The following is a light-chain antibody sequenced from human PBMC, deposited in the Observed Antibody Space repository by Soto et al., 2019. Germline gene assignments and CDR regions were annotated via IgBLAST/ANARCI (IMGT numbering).Light chain of an antibody. J-gene: IGKJ5*01. CDR3: RHYQSGHTIT. Sequence: EIVLTQSPATLSLSPGERAPLSCRASPSICSDLAWYHQKPCHAPSLLIYHASIRATVIPARFSGSGSETTFTLTISRLEPEDFALYYCRHYQSGHTITFGQGTRLEIK. CDR1: PSICSD. V-gene: IGKV3-11*01. CDR2: HAS.